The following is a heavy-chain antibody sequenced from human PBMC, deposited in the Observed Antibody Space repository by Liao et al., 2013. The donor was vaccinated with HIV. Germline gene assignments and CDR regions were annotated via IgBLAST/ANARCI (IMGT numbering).Heavy chain of an antibody. Sequence: QLQLLESGPGLVKPSETLSLTCSVSGASITRSRYYWGWIRQPPGKGLEWIATISYSGSTYYNPSLKSRVTISIDNSRNQVSLVLNSVTSADTAMYYCATRSEDTTEVHDYWGPGTLIIVSS. CDR1: GASITRSRYY. CDR2: ISYSGST. V-gene: IGHV4-39*07. CDR3: ATRSEDTTEVHDY. D-gene: IGHD1-1*01. J-gene: IGHJ4*02.